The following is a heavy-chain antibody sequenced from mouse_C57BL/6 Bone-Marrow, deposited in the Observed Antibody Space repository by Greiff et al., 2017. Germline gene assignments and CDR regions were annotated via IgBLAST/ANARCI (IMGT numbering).Heavy chain of an antibody. CDR2: ISSGGDYI. Sequence: EVQGVESGEGLVKPGGSLKLSCAASGFTFSSYAMSWVRQTPEKRLEWVAYISSGGDYIYYADTVKGRFTISRDNARNTLYLQMSSLKSEDTAMYYCTRDRGTTVVAHFDYWGQGTTLTVSS. J-gene: IGHJ2*01. CDR1: GFTFSSYA. CDR3: TRDRGTTVVAHFDY. V-gene: IGHV5-9-1*02. D-gene: IGHD1-1*01.